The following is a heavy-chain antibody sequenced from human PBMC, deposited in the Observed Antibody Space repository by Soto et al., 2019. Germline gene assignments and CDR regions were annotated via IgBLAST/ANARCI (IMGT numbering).Heavy chain of an antibody. CDR2: INACNGNT. J-gene: IGHJ4*02. CDR1: GYTFASYG. CDR3: ARGVGNSAPDY. Sequence: ASVKVSCKASGYTFASYGISWVRQAPGQGLEWMGWINACNGNTKYSQKFQGRVTITRDTSASTAYMELSSLRSEDTAVYYCARGVGNSAPDYWGQGTLVTVSS. V-gene: IGHV1-3*01. D-gene: IGHD1-7*01.